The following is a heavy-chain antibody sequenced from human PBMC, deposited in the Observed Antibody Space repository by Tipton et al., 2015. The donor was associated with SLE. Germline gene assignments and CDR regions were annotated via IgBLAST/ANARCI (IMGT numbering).Heavy chain of an antibody. CDR1: GYTFSSYG. V-gene: IGHV1-18*01. CDR3: ARDPRGWTDFDY. Sequence: SGAEVKKPGASVKVSCKASGYTFSSYGISWVRQAPGQGLEWMGWISGYNGNTNYPQKLRGRATMTTDTSTSTAYMELRSLTSDDTAMYYCARDPRGWTDFDYWGQGTLVTVSS. J-gene: IGHJ4*02. D-gene: IGHD6-19*01. CDR2: ISGYNGNT.